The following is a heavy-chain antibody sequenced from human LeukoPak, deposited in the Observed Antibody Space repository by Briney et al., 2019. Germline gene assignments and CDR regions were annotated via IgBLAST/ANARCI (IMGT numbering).Heavy chain of an antibody. D-gene: IGHD2-15*01. V-gene: IGHV3-30-3*01. CDR2: ISYDGSNK. Sequence: PGGSLRLSCAASIFTFSHYAMHWVRQAPGKGLEWVAVISYDGSNKYYADSVKGRFTISRDNSKNTLYLQMNSLRAEDTAVYYCARDGNLGYCSGGSCPLGFDPWGQGTLVTVSS. J-gene: IGHJ5*02. CDR1: IFTFSHYA. CDR3: ARDGNLGYCSGGSCPLGFDP.